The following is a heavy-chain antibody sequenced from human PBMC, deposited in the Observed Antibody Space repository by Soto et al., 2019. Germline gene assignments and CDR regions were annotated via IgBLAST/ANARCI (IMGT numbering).Heavy chain of an antibody. CDR1: GYTFSSAW. V-gene: IGHV3-15*07. D-gene: IGHD3-16*01. Sequence: EVQLVESGGGLVKPGGSLRLSCAASGYTFSSAWMNCVRQAPGKGLEWVGRIKTKTDGGTTESAAPVKSRFTISRDDSENTLYLQMNSLTTEDTAVYYCTRGIGSDYWGQGTLVTVSS. CDR2: IKTKTDGGTT. CDR3: TRGIGSDY. J-gene: IGHJ4*02.